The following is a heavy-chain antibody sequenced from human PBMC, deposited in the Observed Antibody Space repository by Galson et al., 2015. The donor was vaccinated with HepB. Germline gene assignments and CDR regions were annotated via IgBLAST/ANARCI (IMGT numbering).Heavy chain of an antibody. Sequence: SLRLSCAASGFTFSSYGMHWVRQAPGKGLEWVAVISYDGSNKYYADSVKGRFTISRDNSKNTLYLQMNSLRAEDTAVYYCAKTGSAESFDYWGQGTLVTVSS. V-gene: IGHV3-30*18. J-gene: IGHJ4*02. D-gene: IGHD1-14*01. CDR1: GFTFSSYG. CDR2: ISYDGSNK. CDR3: AKTGSAESFDY.